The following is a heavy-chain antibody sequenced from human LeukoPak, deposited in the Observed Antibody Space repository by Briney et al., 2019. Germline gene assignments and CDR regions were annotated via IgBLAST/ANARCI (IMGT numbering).Heavy chain of an antibody. V-gene: IGHV4-39*07. CDR2: FYYRGNT. J-gene: IGHJ6*02. D-gene: IGHD6-13*01. CDR1: GGSISGSTYY. Sequence: SETLSLTCTVSGGSISGSTYYWGWIRQPPGGGLEWIGSFYYRGNTYYNPSLESRVTISVDTSKNQFSLRLSSVTAADTAVYYCARGLGSSWKNYYYGMDVWGQGTTVTVSS. CDR3: ARGLGSSWKNYYYGMDV.